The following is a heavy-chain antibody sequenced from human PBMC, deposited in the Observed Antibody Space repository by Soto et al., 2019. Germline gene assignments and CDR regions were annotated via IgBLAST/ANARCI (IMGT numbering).Heavy chain of an antibody. CDR2: MSHSGGT. V-gene: IGHV4-34*01. D-gene: IGHD1-1*01. J-gene: IGHJ3*02. Sequence: QVQLQQWGAGLLKPSETLSLTCAVYGGFVSSGSYYWSWIRQPPGKGLVWIGEMSHSGGTHFNPSLNSRGTISVDTSKNQFSLKMRSVTAADTALYYCARVERGTATTVVDAFDIWGPGTMVTVSS. CDR3: ARVERGTATTVVDAFDI. CDR1: GGFVSSGSYY.